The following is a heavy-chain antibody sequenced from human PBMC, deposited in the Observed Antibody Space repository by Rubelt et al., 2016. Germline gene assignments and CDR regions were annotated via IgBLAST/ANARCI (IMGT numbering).Heavy chain of an antibody. CDR1: GFTFSSYS. CDR3: ARRGLRATIFEVVKPIDS. D-gene: IGHD3-3*01. Sequence: EVQLVESGGGLVQPGGSLRLSCAASGFTFSSYSMNWVRQAPGKGLEWVSYISSSSSTIYYADSVKGRFTISRDNAKNSLYLQMNSLRAEDTAVYYCARRGLRATIFEVVKPIDSWGQGTLVTVSS. CDR2: ISSSSSTI. J-gene: IGHJ4*02. V-gene: IGHV3-48*04.